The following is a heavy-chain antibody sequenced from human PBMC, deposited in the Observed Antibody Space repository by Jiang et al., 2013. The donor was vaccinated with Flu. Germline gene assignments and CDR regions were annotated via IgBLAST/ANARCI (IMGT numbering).Heavy chain of an antibody. CDR2: IDWDDDK. Sequence: KPTQTLTLTCTFSGFSLSTNGMCVNWIRQPPGKALEWLARIDWDDDKFYTTSLTTRLTISKDTSKNQVVLTMTNMDPVDTATYFCARMFCDGGSCRNTSGYLGYDHWGQGTLVTVSS. V-gene: IGHV2-70*16. D-gene: IGHD2-15*01. CDR3: ARMFCDGGSCRNTSGYLGYDH. J-gene: IGHJ4*02. CDR1: GFSLSTNGMC.